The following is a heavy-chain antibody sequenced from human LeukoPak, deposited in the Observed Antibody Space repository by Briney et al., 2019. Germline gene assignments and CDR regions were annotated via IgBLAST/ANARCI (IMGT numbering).Heavy chain of an antibody. V-gene: IGHV1-18*01. D-gene: IGHD1-7*01. CDR2: ISANNGDT. CDR3: ARPHNWNYATDH. CDR1: DYTFTNYG. J-gene: IGHJ4*02. Sequence: GASVKVSCKASDYTFTNYGISWVGQAPGQGLEWMGWISANNGDTLYAQKFQGRATMTTDTSTNTAYMELRSLRSDDTAVYYCARPHNWNYATDHWGQGTLVTVSS.